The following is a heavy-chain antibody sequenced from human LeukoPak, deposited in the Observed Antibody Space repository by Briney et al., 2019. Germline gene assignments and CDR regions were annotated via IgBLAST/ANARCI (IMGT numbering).Heavy chain of an antibody. CDR1: GYTFGTHW. J-gene: IGHJ5*02. CDR2: INPSGDFR. CDR3: ARDYSGQWEQLTGWWIDP. V-gene: IGHV1-46*01. Sequence: ASVKVSCKPSGYTFGTHWMHWVRQAPGQGLEWMAIINPSGDFRSYARKFQGRVTVTRDMSTRTVYMELSDLRPEDTALYYCARDYSGQWEQLTGWWIDPWGQGTLVIVSS. D-gene: IGHD1-26*01.